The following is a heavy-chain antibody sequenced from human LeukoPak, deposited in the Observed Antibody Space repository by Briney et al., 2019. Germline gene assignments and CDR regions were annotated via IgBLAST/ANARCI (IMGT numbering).Heavy chain of an antibody. D-gene: IGHD2-21*02. CDR1: GGTISSSSYY. CDR3: ARHGHHGDHDY. CDR2: IYYSGST. J-gene: IGHJ4*02. Sequence: SETLSLTCNVSGGTISSSSYYWGWIRQPPGKELEWIGSIYYSGSTFYNPSLNSGVPISVDTSKNQFSLKLTSVTAADTAVYYCARHGHHGDHDYWGQGTLVTVSS. V-gene: IGHV4-39*01.